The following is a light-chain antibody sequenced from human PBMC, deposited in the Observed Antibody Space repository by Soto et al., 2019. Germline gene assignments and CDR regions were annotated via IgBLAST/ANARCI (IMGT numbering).Light chain of an antibody. J-gene: IGKJ1*01. Sequence: EIVLTQSPATLSLSPGERATLSCRASQSVSSYLAWYQQKPGQAPRLLIYDASNRATGIPARFSGSGSGTDFTLTISRLEPEDFAVYYCQQRSNWPPVTFGQGTKVDIK. CDR3: QQRSNWPPVT. CDR2: DAS. CDR1: QSVSSY. V-gene: IGKV3-11*01.